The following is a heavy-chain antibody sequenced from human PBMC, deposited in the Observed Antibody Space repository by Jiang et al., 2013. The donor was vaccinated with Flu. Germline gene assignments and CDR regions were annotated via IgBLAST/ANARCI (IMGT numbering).Heavy chain of an antibody. D-gene: IGHD3-10*01. CDR1: GYTFTSYA. V-gene: IGHV1-3*01. CDR2: INAGNGNT. J-gene: IGHJ5*02. CDR3: ARSRITMVRGVIENWFDP. Sequence: QSGAEVKKPGASVKVSCKASGYTFTSYAMHWVRQAPGQRLEWMGWINAGNGNTKYSQKFQGRVTITRDASASTAYMELSSLRSEDTAVYYCARSRITMVRGVIENWFDPWGQGTLVTVS.